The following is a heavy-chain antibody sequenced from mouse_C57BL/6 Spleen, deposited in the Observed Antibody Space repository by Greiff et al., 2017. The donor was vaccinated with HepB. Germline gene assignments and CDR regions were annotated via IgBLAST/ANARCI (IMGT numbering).Heavy chain of an antibody. CDR2: ISSGSSTI. CDR3: ARGTYWDGFDY. D-gene: IGHD4-1*01. CDR1: GFTFSDYG. Sequence: EVKLMESGGGLVKPGGSLKLSCAASGFTFSDYGMHWVRQAPEKGLEWVAYISSGSSTIYYADTVKGRFTISRDNAKNTLFLQMTSLRSEDTAMYYCARGTYWDGFDYWGQGTTLTVSS. V-gene: IGHV5-17*01. J-gene: IGHJ2*01.